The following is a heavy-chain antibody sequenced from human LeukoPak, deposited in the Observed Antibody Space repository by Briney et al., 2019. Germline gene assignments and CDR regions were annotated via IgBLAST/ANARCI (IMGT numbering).Heavy chain of an antibody. Sequence: SETLSLTCTVSGGSISSYYWSWIRQPAGKGLEWIGRIYTSGSTNYNPSLKSRVTMSVDASKNQFSLKLSSVTAADTAVYYCAHTRGYCSSTSCYIGGWFDPWGQGTLVTVSS. D-gene: IGHD2-2*02. V-gene: IGHV4-4*07. J-gene: IGHJ5*02. CDR1: GGSISSYY. CDR2: IYTSGST. CDR3: AHTRGYCSSTSCYIGGWFDP.